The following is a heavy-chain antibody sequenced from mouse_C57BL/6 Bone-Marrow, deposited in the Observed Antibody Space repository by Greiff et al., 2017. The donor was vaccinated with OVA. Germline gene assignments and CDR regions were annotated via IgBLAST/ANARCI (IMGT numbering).Heavy chain of an antibody. V-gene: IGHV14-3*01. CDR1: GFTFTNSY. Sequence: VQLQQSVAELVRPGASVKLSCTASGFTFTNSYMHWVKQRPEQGLEWIGRIDPANGNTKYAQKFQGKATITADTSSNTAYLQLSSLTSEDTAIDCCADADYNSLFADWGKGTPVTVSA. D-gene: IGHD2-12*01. CDR2: IDPANGNT. CDR3: ADADYNSLFAD. J-gene: IGHJ3*01.